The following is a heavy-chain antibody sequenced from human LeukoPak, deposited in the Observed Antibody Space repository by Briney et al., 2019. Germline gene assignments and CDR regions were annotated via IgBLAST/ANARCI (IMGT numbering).Heavy chain of an antibody. CDR1: GGSISSGGYY. Sequence: PSETLSLTCTVSGGSISSGGYYWSWIRQHPGKGLEWIGYIYYSGSTYYNPSLKSRVTISVDTSKNQFSLQLNSVTPEDTAAYYCARDADAYDAFDIWGQGTMVTVSS. J-gene: IGHJ3*02. D-gene: IGHD3-16*01. CDR2: IYYSGST. CDR3: ARDADAYDAFDI. V-gene: IGHV4-31*03.